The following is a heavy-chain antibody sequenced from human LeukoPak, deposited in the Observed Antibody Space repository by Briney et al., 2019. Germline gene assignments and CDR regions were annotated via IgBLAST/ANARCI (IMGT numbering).Heavy chain of an antibody. CDR1: GGSISSGDYY. V-gene: IGHV4-30-4*01. Sequence: SQTLSLTCTVSGGSISSGDYYWSWIRQPPGTGLEWIGYIYYSGSTYYNPSLKSRVTISEDTSKNQFSLKLSSVTAADTAVYYCARGYCSGGNCYRYGMDVWGQGTTVTVSS. D-gene: IGHD2-15*01. CDR3: ARGYCSGGNCYRYGMDV. CDR2: IYYSGST. J-gene: IGHJ6*02.